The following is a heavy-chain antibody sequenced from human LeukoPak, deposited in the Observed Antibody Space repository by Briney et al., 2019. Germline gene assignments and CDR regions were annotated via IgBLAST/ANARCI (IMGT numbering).Heavy chain of an antibody. D-gene: IGHD2-2*01. CDR3: AREAGYCSSTSCPYNWFDP. Sequence: GWSLSLSCAASGFTFSSYWMSWVRQAPGKGLEWVANIKQDGSEKYYVDSVKGRFTISRDNAKNSLYLQMNSLRAEDTAVYYCAREAGYCSSTSCPYNWFDPWGQGTLVTVSS. J-gene: IGHJ5*02. CDR1: GFTFSSYW. V-gene: IGHV3-7*05. CDR2: IKQDGSEK.